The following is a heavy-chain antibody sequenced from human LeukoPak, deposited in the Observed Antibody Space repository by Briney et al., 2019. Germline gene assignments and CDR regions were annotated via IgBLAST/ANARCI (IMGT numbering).Heavy chain of an antibody. CDR3: ARELGAAGTEGWFDP. J-gene: IGHJ5*02. CDR2: INSDGSST. CDR1: GFTFSSYW. Sequence: GGSLRLSCAAYGFTFSSYWMHWVRQAPGKGLVWVSRINSDGSSTSYADSVKGRFTISRDNAKNTLYLQMNSLRAEDTAVYYCARELGAAGTEGWFDPWGQGTLVTVSS. D-gene: IGHD6-13*01. V-gene: IGHV3-74*01.